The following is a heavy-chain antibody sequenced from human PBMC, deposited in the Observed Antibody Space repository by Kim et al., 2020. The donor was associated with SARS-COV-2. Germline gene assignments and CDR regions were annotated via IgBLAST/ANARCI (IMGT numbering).Heavy chain of an antibody. Sequence: GGSLRLSCAASGFTFSSYAMHWVRQAPGKGLEWVAVISYDGSKKYYADSVKGRFTISRDNSKNTLYLQMNSLRAEDTAVYYCARDRKKYYYGSGSYPPLLGNYYGMDVWGQGTTVTVSS. V-gene: IGHV3-30*04. CDR3: ARDRKKYYYGSGSYPPLLGNYYGMDV. D-gene: IGHD3-10*01. CDR2: ISYDGSKK. J-gene: IGHJ6*02. CDR1: GFTFSSYA.